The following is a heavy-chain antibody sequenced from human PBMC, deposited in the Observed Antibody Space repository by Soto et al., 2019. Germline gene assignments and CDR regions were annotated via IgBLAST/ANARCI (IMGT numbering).Heavy chain of an antibody. D-gene: IGHD2-8*01. CDR2: ITGSGRDT. CDR1: GFTFRNNV. V-gene: IGHV3-23*01. J-gene: IGHJ4*02. CDR3: AKNGLDNSPSAIDS. Sequence: LRLSCAASGFTFRNNVLSWVRQAPGKGLDWVSGITGSGRDTYYADSVKGRFTISRDNSKSMVFLQMNSLRAEDTALYYCAKNGLDNSPSAIDSWGPGTLVT.